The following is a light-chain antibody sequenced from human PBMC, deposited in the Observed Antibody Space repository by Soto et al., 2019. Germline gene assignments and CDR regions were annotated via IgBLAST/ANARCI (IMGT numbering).Light chain of an antibody. J-gene: IGLJ2*01. Sequence: QSALTQPASVSGSPGQSITISCTGSSSDIGDYKYVSWYKQHPGKAPKLMIYDVSNRPSGVSNRLSGSKSGNTASLTISGLQAEDEADYYCSSYTSTNFVIFGGGTKLTVL. CDR2: DVS. V-gene: IGLV2-14*01. CDR1: SSDIGDYKY. CDR3: SSYTSTNFVI.